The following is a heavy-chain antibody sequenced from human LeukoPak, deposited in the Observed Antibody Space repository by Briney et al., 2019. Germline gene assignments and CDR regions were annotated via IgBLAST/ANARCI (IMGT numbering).Heavy chain of an antibody. J-gene: IGHJ4*02. V-gene: IGHV3-21*01. CDR1: GFTFSSYS. D-gene: IGHD5-12*01. CDR2: ISSSSYI. CDR3: ARGTRGYDGGDY. Sequence: GGSLRLSCAASGFTFSSYSMTWVRQAPGKGLEWVSSISSSSYIYYADSVKGRFTISRDNAKNSLYLQMNSLRAEDTAVYYCARGTRGYDGGDYWGQGTLVTVSS.